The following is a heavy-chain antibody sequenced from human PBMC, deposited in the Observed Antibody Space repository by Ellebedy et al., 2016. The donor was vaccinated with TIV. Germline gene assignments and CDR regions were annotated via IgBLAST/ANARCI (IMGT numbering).Heavy chain of an antibody. CDR2: INHSGST. Sequence: MPSETLSLTCAVYGGSFSGYYWSWIRQPPGKGLEWIGEINHSGSTNYNPSLKSRVTVSVDTSKNQFSLKLSSVTAADTAVYYCARRRLDILTYYFDYWGQGTLVTVSS. D-gene: IGHD3-9*01. J-gene: IGHJ4*02. CDR3: ARRRLDILTYYFDY. CDR1: GGSFSGYY. V-gene: IGHV4-34*01.